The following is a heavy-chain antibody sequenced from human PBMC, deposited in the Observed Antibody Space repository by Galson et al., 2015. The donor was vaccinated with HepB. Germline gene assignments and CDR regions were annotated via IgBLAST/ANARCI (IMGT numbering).Heavy chain of an antibody. V-gene: IGHV4-34*01. J-gene: IGHJ4*02. CDR2: INHSGST. CDR1: GGSFSGYY. Sequence: ETLSLTCAVYGGSFSGYYWSWIRQPPGKGLEWIGEINHSGSTNYNPSLKSRVTISEDTSKNQFSLKVSSVTAADTAVYYCARGGIVVVPAAITYFDYWGQGTLVTVSS. D-gene: IGHD2-2*02. CDR3: ARGGIVVVPAAITYFDY.